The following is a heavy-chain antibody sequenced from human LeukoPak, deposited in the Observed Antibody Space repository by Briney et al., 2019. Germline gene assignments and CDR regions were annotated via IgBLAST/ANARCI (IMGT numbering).Heavy chain of an antibody. Sequence: GGSLRLSCAASGFTFSSYAMSWVRQAPGKGLEWVSAISGSGGGTYYADAMKGRFTISRDNAKNSLYLQMNSLRAEDTAVYYCARDIAVAVAGTGGAFDIWGQGTMVTVSS. J-gene: IGHJ3*02. CDR2: ISGSGGGT. CDR1: GFTFSSYA. D-gene: IGHD6-19*01. CDR3: ARDIAVAVAGTGGAFDI. V-gene: IGHV3-23*01.